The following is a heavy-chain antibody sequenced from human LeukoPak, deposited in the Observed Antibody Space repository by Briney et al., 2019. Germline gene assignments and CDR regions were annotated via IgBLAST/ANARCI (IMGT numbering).Heavy chain of an antibody. V-gene: IGHV3-21*04. Sequence: GGSLRLSCAASGFTFSSYSMNWVRQAPGKGLEWVSSISSSSSYIYYADSVKGQFTISRDNSRNSLFLQIHSLKNEDSGLYYCAKEGTGHDDIPEYYFDYWGRGTVVTVS. CDR1: GFTFSSYS. D-gene: IGHD5-12*01. J-gene: IGHJ4*02. CDR2: ISSSSSYI. CDR3: AKEGTGHDDIPEYYFDY.